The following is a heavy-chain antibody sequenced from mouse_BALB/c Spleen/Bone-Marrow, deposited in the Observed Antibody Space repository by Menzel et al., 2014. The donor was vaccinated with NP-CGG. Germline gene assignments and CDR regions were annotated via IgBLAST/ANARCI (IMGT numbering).Heavy chain of an antibody. CDR1: GFNIKDTY. J-gene: IGHJ3*01. D-gene: IGHD1-1*01. V-gene: IGHV14-3*02. CDR2: IDPANGNT. CDR3: ALYYYGSSGFAY. Sequence: EVQLQQSGAELVKPGASVKLSCTASGFNIKDTYMHWVKQRPEQGLEWIGRIDPANGNTKYDPKFQGKATITADTSSNTAYPQLSSLTSEDTAVYYCALYYYGSSGFAYWGQGTLVTVSA.